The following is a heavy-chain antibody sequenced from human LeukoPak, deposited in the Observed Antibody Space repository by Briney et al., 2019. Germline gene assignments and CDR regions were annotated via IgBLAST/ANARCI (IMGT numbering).Heavy chain of an antibody. V-gene: IGHV3-23*01. J-gene: IGHJ3*01. CDR1: GFTFSGYA. CDR2: ISGGGTT. Sequence: GGSLRLSCAASGFTFSGYAMSWVRQAPGKGLEWVSAISGGGTTYYADSVKGRFTISRDNSKNTLYLQMSSLRVEDTAVYHCAKSDYSSSWTHAFDFWGQGTVVTVSS. D-gene: IGHD6-13*01. CDR3: AKSDYSSSWTHAFDF.